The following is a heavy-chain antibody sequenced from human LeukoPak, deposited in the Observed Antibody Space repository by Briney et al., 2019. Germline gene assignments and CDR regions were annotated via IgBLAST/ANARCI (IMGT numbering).Heavy chain of an antibody. CDR3: ARQEWERVYFDY. Sequence: PGESLKISCKGSGYGFTSYWIGWVRQMPGKGLEWMGIIYPGDSDTRYSPSFQGQVTISADKSISTAYLQWSSLKASDAAMYYYARQEWERVYFDYWGQGTLVTVSS. J-gene: IGHJ4*02. CDR1: GYGFTSYW. CDR2: IYPGDSDT. D-gene: IGHD1-26*01. V-gene: IGHV5-51*01.